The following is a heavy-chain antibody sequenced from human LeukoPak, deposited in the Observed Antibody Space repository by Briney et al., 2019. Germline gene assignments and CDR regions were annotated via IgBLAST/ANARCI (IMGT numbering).Heavy chain of an antibody. CDR1: GGSISSYY. J-gene: IGHJ3*02. CDR3: ARDPTTVTKGFDI. V-gene: IGHV4-59*01. Sequence: ETLSLTCTVSGGSISSYYWSWIRQPPGKGLEWIGYIYYSGSTNYNPSLKSRVTISVDTSKNQFSLKLSSVTAADTAVYYCARDPTTVTKGFDIWGQGTLVTVSS. CDR2: IYYSGST. D-gene: IGHD4-17*01.